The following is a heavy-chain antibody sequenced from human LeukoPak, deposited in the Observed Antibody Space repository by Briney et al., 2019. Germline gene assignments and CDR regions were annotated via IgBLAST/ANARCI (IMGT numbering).Heavy chain of an antibody. CDR2: ISGSGGST. V-gene: IGHV3-23*01. J-gene: IGHJ4*02. D-gene: IGHD2-15*01. CDR1: GFTLSSYA. Sequence: PGGSLRLSCAASGFTLSSYAKNWVRQAPGKGLEWVSAISGSGGSTYYADSVKGRFTISRDNFKNTLYLQMNSLRAEDTAVYYCAKAGGDTRVRDQFDYWGQGTLVTVSS. CDR3: AKAGGDTRVRDQFDY.